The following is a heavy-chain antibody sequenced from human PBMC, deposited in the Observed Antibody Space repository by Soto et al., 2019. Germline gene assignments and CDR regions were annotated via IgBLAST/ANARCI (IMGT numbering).Heavy chain of an antibody. CDR2: IIPIFGTA. V-gene: IGHV1-69*01. D-gene: IGHD3-22*01. J-gene: IGHJ6*02. Sequence: QVQLVQSGAEVKKPGSSVKVSCKASGGTFSSYAISWVRQAPGQGLEWMGGIIPIFGTANYAQKFQGRVTITADESTSTAYMELSSLRSEDTAVYYCARDPNYYDSSGYYPLRDYYYGMDVWGQGTTVTVSS. CDR1: GGTFSSYA. CDR3: ARDPNYYDSSGYYPLRDYYYGMDV.